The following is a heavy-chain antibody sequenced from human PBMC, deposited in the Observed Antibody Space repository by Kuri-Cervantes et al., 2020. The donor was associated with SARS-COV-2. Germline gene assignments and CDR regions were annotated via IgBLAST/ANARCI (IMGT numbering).Heavy chain of an antibody. Sequence: GGSLRLSCAASGFTFDDYTMHWVRQAPGKGLEWVSLISWDGGSTYYADSVKGRFTISRDNSKNSLYLQMNSLRTEDTALYYCAKGYSGSPWGMDVWGQGTTVTVSS. CDR1: GFTFDDYT. CDR2: ISWDGGST. D-gene: IGHD1-26*01. V-gene: IGHV3-43*01. CDR3: AKGYSGSPWGMDV. J-gene: IGHJ6*02.